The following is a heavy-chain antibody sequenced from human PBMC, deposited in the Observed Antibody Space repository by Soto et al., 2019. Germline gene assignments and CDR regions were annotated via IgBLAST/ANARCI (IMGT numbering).Heavy chain of an antibody. V-gene: IGHV3-15*01. CDR3: ATSEWNDAFDI. J-gene: IGHJ3*02. D-gene: IGHD3-3*01. Sequence: EVQLVESGGGLVKPGGSLRLSCAASGFTFSNVWMTWIRQAPGKGLEWVGRIKRKTDGETTDYGAPVKGRFTVARDDSNNTLYLQMNSLKPEDTGLYYCATSEWNDAFDIWGHGTMVTVSS. CDR2: IKRKTDGETT. CDR1: GFTFSNVW.